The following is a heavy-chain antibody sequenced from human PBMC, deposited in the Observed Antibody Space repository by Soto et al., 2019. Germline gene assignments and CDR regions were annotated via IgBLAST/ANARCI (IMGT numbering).Heavy chain of an antibody. V-gene: IGHV3-23*01. D-gene: IGHD6-19*01. Sequence: EVQLLEYGGGLVQPGGSLRLSCAASGFTFSSYAMSWVRQAPGKGLEWVSAISGSGGSTYYADSVKGRFTISRDNSKYTLYLQMNSLRAEDTAVYDCASHSGWGPDYWGHVPLVTVSS. CDR1: GFTFSSYA. CDR2: ISGSGGST. J-gene: IGHJ4*01. CDR3: ASHSGWGPDY.